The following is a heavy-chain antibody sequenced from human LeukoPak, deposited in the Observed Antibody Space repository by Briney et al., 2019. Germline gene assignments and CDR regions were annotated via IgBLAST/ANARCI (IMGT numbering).Heavy chain of an antibody. CDR3: ARDPSGSHAGDY. J-gene: IGHJ4*02. D-gene: IGHD1-26*01. CDR2: IYHSGST. Sequence: SETLSLTCTVSGGSISSGGYYWSWIRQPPGKGLEWIGYIYHSGSTYYNPSLKSRVTISVDRSKNQFSLKLSSVTAADTAVYYCARDPSGSHAGDYWGQGTLVTVSS. V-gene: IGHV4-30-2*01. CDR1: GGSISSGGYY.